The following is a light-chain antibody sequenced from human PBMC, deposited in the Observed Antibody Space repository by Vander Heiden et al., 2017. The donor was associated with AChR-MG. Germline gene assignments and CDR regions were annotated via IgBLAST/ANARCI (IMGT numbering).Light chain of an antibody. CDR1: NIGSKN. CDR2: YDS. CDR3: QVWDSSSDHPV. J-gene: IGLJ2*01. V-gene: IGLV3-21*04. Sequence: SYVLTQPPSLSVAPGKTARITCGGNNIGSKNVHWYQQKPGQAPVLVIYYDSDRPSGIPERFSGSNSGNTATLTISRVEAGDEADYYCQVWDSSSDHPVFGGGTKLTVL.